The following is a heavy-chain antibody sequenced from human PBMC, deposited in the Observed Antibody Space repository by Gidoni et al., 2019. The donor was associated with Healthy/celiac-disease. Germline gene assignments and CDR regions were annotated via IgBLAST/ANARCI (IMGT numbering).Heavy chain of an antibody. CDR1: GGTFSSSA. D-gene: IGHD4-4*01. CDR2: IIPMFGTA. J-gene: IGHJ6*02. V-gene: IGHV1-69*01. CDR3: ARVPDYSRMDV. Sequence: VQLVQSGAEVKKPGSSVKVSCKASGGTFSSSAISWVRQAPGNGLEGRGGIIPMFGTANYAQKFQGRVTITADESTSTAYMELSSLRSEDTAVYYCARVPDYSRMDVWGQGTTVTVSS.